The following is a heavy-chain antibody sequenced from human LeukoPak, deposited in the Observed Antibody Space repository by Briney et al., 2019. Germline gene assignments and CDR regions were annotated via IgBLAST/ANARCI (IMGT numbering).Heavy chain of an antibody. D-gene: IGHD4-17*01. V-gene: IGHV3-71*01. CDR2: IRSKAYGWSI. CDR1: GFTVSSNY. CDR3: ARNANHHGDYVGWFDP. Sequence: GGSLRLSCAASGFTVSSNYMTWVRQAPGKGLEWVGFIRSKAYGWSIEYAASVKGRFTISRDDSKSIAYLQMNSLKTEDTAVYYCARNANHHGDYVGWFDPWGQGTLVTVSS. J-gene: IGHJ5*02.